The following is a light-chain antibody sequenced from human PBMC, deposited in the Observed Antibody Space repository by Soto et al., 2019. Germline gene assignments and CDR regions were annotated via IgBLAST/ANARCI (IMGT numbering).Light chain of an antibody. CDR2: DAS. CDR3: QQYNSYSPTT. Sequence: DIQMTQSPSTLSASVGDRVTITCRASQSISSWLAWYQQKPGKAPKLLIYDASSLESGVPSRFSGSGSGTEFTHTISSLQPDDFATYYCQQYNSYSPTTFGQGTKVEIK. V-gene: IGKV1-5*01. CDR1: QSISSW. J-gene: IGKJ1*01.